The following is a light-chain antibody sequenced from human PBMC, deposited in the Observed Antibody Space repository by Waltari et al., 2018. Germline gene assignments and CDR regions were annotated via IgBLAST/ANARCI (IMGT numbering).Light chain of an antibody. J-gene: IGKJ2*01. CDR3: QHYGTSPPLYT. Sequence: EIVLTQSPGTLSLSPGERASLSCRASQSVSDSYLAWYQQKPGQAPRLLIYDTSTRATGIPDRVSGSGSVTDFTLTISRLEPEDFALYYCQHYGTSPPLYTFGQGTKLEIK. V-gene: IGKV3-20*01. CDR1: QSVSDSY. CDR2: DTS.